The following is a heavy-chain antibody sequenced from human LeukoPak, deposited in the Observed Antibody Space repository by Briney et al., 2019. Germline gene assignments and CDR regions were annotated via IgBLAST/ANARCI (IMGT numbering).Heavy chain of an antibody. CDR2: IYPGDSDT. J-gene: IGHJ5*02. CDR3: ARREAAAGTWWFDP. D-gene: IGHD6-13*01. CDR1: GYSFTTYW. Sequence: GESLKISCQGSGYSFTTYWIGWVRQMPGKGLEWMGNIYPGDSDTRYSPSFKGQVTISADKSIRTAYLQWSSLKASDTAMYYCARREAAAGTWWFDPWGQGTLVTVSS. V-gene: IGHV5-51*01.